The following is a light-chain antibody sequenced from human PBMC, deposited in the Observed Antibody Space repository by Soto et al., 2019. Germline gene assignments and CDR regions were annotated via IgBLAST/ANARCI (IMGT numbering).Light chain of an antibody. CDR2: GAS. CDR3: QQYNKLPLT. J-gene: IGKJ4*01. CDR1: QSVSSN. Sequence: EIVMTQSPATLSVSPGERATLSCRASQSVSSNLAWYQHQPGQAPRVLIYGASTRATGFPARFSGSGSGTEFTLTISSLQSEDFAVYYCQQYNKLPLTFGGGTKVDIK. V-gene: IGKV3-15*01.